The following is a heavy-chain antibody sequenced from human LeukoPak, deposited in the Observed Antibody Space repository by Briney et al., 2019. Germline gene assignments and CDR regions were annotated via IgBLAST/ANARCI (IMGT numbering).Heavy chain of an antibody. Sequence: SSETLSLTCTVSGGSISSSSYYWGWIRQPPGKGLEWIGSIYYSGSTYYNPSLKSRVTISVDTSKNQFSLKLSSVTAADTAVYYCARLEDLAAVFDYWGQGTLVTVST. CDR3: ARLEDLAAVFDY. J-gene: IGHJ4*02. CDR1: GGSISSSSYY. V-gene: IGHV4-39*01. CDR2: IYYSGST. D-gene: IGHD6-13*01.